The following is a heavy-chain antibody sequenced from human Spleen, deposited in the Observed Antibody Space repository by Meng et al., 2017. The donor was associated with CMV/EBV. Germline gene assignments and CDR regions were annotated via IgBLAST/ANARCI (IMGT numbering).Heavy chain of an antibody. V-gene: IGHV3-74*01. Sequence: LSWAAAGFTFSSYWMHWVRQPPGKGLVWVSSIYNDGSGTYYADSVKGRFTISRDNAKNTLFLQMNSLRVEDTAVYYCAREQSGSPDYWGQGTLVTVSS. CDR3: AREQSGSPDY. CDR1: GFTFSSYW. CDR2: IYNDGSGT. J-gene: IGHJ4*02. D-gene: IGHD3-10*01.